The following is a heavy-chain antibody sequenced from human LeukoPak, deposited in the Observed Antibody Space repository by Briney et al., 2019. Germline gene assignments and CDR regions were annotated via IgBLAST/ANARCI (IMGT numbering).Heavy chain of an antibody. D-gene: IGHD1-1*01. Sequence: TGGSLRLSCAASGFTFSSNYMSWVRQAPGKGLEWVANIKQDGSEEYYVDSVKGRFTISRDNAKNSLYLQMNSLRAEDTAVYYCARAGSLWGQGTLVTVSS. CDR3: ARAGSL. CDR1: GFTFSSNY. J-gene: IGHJ4*02. CDR2: IKQDGSEE. V-gene: IGHV3-7*01.